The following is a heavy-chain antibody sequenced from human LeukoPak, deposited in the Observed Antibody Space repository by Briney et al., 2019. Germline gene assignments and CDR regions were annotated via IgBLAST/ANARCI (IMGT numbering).Heavy chain of an antibody. CDR3: ARGRGGGTYYDY. V-gene: IGHV4-4*02. CDR1: GGSISSSNW. D-gene: IGHD1-26*01. J-gene: IGHJ4*02. Sequence: KASETLSLTCAVSGGSISSSNWWSWVRQPPGKGLEWIGEIFHSGSTNYNPSLESRVTISVDKSKNQFSLKLSPVTAADTAVYYCARGRGGGTYYDYWGQGTLVTVSS. CDR2: IFHSGST.